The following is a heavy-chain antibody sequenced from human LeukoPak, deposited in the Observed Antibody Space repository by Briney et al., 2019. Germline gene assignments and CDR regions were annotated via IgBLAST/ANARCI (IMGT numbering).Heavy chain of an antibody. CDR1: ADSISLYF. D-gene: IGHD3-9*01. CDR2: IDDSGNT. V-gene: IGHV4-59*01. CDR3: ARSLRYFDWTEGGLDV. J-gene: IGHJ6*02. Sequence: SETLSLTCSVSADSISLYFWSWIRQSPGKGLEWIGYIDDSGNTKYHPSLKSRVTLSVDTSTNQFSLKLRSVTAADTAVYYCARSLRYFDWTEGGLDVWGQGTTVTVSS.